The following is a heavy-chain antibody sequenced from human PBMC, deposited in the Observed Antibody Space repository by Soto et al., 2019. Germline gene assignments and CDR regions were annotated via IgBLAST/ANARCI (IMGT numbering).Heavy chain of an antibody. CDR1: VYTFTGYY. D-gene: IGHD3-22*01. V-gene: IGHV1-2*04. Sequence: ASVKVSCKASVYTFTGYYMHWVRQAPGQGLEWMGWINPNSGGTNYAQKFQGWVTMTRDTSISTAYMELSRLRSDDTAVYYCARVVYYDSSGYFYDYWGQGTLVTVSS. CDR3: ARVVYYDSSGYFYDY. J-gene: IGHJ4*02. CDR2: INPNSGGT.